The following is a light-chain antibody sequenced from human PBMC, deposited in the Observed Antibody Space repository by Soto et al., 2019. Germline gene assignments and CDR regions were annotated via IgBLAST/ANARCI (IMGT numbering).Light chain of an antibody. CDR1: QGVGGW. J-gene: IGKJ3*01. V-gene: IGKV1-12*01. CDR3: QQTHSIPLS. CDR2: ATS. Sequence: IQMTQSPSSVSASVGDRVTMTCRASQGVGGWLAWYQQKPGKVPKLLIYATSSLHSGVPSRFSGSGSGTDFTLSISSLQPEDFATYYCQQTHSIPLSFGPGTKV.